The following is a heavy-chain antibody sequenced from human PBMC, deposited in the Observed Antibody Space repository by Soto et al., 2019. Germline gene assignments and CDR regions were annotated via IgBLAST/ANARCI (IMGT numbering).Heavy chain of an antibody. CDR1: GGTFSSDT. CDR2: IIPMFDMS. D-gene: IGHD4-17*01. CDR3: ARDDYSDYTEDGFET. V-gene: IGHV1-69*08. Sequence: QVQLVQSGAEVKTPGSSVKVSCKASGGTFSSDTVSWVRQAPGQGREGMGRIIPMFDMSEYEDKFQGRSKITADESATTAYMYLSSLTYDDTAMYFCARDDYSDYTEDGFETCGQGTVVTVSS. J-gene: IGHJ3*02.